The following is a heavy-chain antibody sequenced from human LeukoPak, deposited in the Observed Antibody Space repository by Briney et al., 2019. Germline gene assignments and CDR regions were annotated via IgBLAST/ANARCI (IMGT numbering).Heavy chain of an antibody. CDR2: ISSSSSTI. CDR1: GFTFSSYS. V-gene: IGHV3-48*01. D-gene: IGHD3-10*01. Sequence: GGSLRLSCAASGFTFSSYSMNWVRRAPGKGLEWVSYISSSSSTIYYADSVKGRFTISRDNAKNSLYLQMNSLRAEDTAVYYCASLAVLLWFGESANDYWGQGTLVTVSS. J-gene: IGHJ4*02. CDR3: ASLAVLLWFGESANDY.